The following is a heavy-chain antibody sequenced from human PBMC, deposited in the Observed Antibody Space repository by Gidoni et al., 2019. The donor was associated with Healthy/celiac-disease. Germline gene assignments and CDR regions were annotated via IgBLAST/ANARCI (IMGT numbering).Heavy chain of an antibody. D-gene: IGHD6-19*01. V-gene: IGHV4-34*01. CDR3: ARAPREQWLVLGY. CDR1: GGSFSGYY. J-gene: IGHJ4*02. CDR2: INHSGST. Sequence: QVQLQQWGAGLLKPSETLSLTCAVYGGSFSGYYWSWIRQPPGKGLEWIGEINHSGSTNYNPSLKSRVTISVDTSKNQFSLKLSSVTAADTAVYYCARAPREQWLVLGYWGQGTLVTVSS.